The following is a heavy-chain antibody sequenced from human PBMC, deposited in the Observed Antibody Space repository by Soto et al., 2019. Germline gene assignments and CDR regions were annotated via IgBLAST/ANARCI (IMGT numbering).Heavy chain of an antibody. CDR2: ISAYNGNT. CDR1: GYTFTSYG. CDR3: ATDDYSNPLYYCYGMDV. V-gene: IGHV1-18*01. Sequence: ASVKVSCKASGYTFTSYGISWVRQAPGQGLEWMGWISAYNGNTNYAQKLQGRVTMTTDTSTSTAYMELSSLRSEDTAVYYCATDDYSNPLYYCYGMDVWGQGTTVTVSS. D-gene: IGHD4-4*01. J-gene: IGHJ6*02.